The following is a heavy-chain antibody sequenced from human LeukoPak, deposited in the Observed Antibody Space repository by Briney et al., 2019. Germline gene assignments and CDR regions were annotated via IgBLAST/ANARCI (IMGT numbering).Heavy chain of an antibody. V-gene: IGHV3-11*01. CDR1: GFIFSDYY. Sequence: GGSLRLSCAASGFIFSDYYMTWIRQTPGKGLEWLSYISDSGSTINYADSVKGRLTISRDNAKKSLFLQVYSLRAEDTAVYYCAIYYDSSGSIDHWGQGTLVTVSS. D-gene: IGHD3-22*01. J-gene: IGHJ4*02. CDR3: AIYYDSSGSIDH. CDR2: ISDSGSTI.